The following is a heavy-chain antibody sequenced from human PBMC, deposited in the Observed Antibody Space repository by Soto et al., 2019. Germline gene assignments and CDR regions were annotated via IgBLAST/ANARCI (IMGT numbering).Heavy chain of an antibody. CDR2: VYYTGST. CDR1: GGSISGSY. J-gene: IGHJ4*02. V-gene: IGHV4-59*01. D-gene: IGHD6-19*01. CDR3: ARSVAVPGAHIDY. Sequence: SETLSLTCSVSGGSISGSYWSWIRQSPGKGLEWLGYVYYTGSTNYSPSHRSRVSISVDTSKNEFSLRLSSVTAADTAVYFCARSVAVPGAHIDYWGQGTQVTVSS.